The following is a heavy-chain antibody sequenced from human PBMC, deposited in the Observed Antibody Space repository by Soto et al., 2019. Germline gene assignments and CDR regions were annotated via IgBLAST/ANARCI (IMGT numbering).Heavy chain of an antibody. D-gene: IGHD2-15*01. J-gene: IGHJ4*02. CDR1: DGSLRGYY. V-gene: IGHV4-34*01. CDR3: ARARLGYCSGGSCYSLVS. CDR2: INHSGST. Sequence: QVQLQQWGAGLLKPSETLSLTCAVSDGSLRGYYWSWIRQPPGKGLEWIGEINHSGSTNYNPSLKSRVTISVDTSKNQFSLKLSSVTAADTAVYYCARARLGYCSGGSCYSLVSWGQGTLVTVSS.